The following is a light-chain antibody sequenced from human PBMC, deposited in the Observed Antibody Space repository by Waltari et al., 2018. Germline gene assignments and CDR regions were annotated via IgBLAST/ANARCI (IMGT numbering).Light chain of an antibody. CDR2: GIF. CDR1: QSVNRA. CDR3: QHYLRLPVT. J-gene: IGKJ1*01. Sequence: EIVLTQSPGTLSLSPGERATPSCKASQSVNRALAWYQQKPVQAPRLLIYGIFVRAAGTPDRFSGSGSGTDFSLTISRLEPEDFAVYYCQHYLRLPVTFGQGTRVEVK. V-gene: IGKV3-20*01.